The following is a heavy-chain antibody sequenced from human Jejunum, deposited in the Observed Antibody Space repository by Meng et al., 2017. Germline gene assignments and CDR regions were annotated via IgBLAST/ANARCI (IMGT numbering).Heavy chain of an antibody. Sequence: QVQLQESGPGMVTPSQTLSLTRTVSGDSSSSGGHYWSWTRQHPGKGLEWIGYIYYTGSAYYNPSLESRVTLSVDTSNNQFSLRLNSVTAADTAVYYCAREGQLMLGLVDYWGQGTLVTVSS. D-gene: IGHD2-2*01. J-gene: IGHJ4*02. V-gene: IGHV4-31*03. CDR2: IYYTGSA. CDR3: AREGQLMLGLVDY. CDR1: GDSSSSGGHY.